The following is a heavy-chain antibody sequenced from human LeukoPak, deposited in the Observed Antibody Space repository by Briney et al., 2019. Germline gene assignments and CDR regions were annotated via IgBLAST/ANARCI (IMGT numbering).Heavy chain of an antibody. D-gene: IGHD4-17*01. CDR1: RGSISSYY. CDR3: ARATPTVVTLDY. CDR2: IYYSGST. J-gene: IGHJ4*02. Sequence: SETLSLTCTVSRGSISSYYWSWIRQPPGKGLEWIGYIYYSGSTNYNPSLKSRVTISVDTSKNQFSLKLSSVTAADTAVYYCARATPTVVTLDYWGQGTLVTVSS. V-gene: IGHV4-59*01.